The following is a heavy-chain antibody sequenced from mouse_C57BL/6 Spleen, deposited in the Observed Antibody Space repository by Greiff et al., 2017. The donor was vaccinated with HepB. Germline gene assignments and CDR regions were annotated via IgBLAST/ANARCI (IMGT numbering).Heavy chain of an antibody. V-gene: IGHV1-50*01. CDR2: IDPSDSYT. CDR1: GYTFTSYW. D-gene: IGHD1-1*01. Sequence: VQLQQSGAELVKPGASVKLSCKASGYTFTSYWMQWVKQRPGQGLEWIGEIDPSDSYTNYNQKFKGKATLTVDTSSSTAYMQLSSLTSEDSAVYYCARRGGTVVDAMDYWGQGTSVTVSS. CDR3: ARRGGTVVDAMDY. J-gene: IGHJ4*01.